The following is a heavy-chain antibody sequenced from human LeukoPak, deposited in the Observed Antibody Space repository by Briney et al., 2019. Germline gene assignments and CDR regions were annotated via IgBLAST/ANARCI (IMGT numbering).Heavy chain of an antibody. D-gene: IGHD3-10*01. J-gene: IGHJ4*02. CDR2: ISAYNGNT. V-gene: IGHV1-18*01. CDR1: GYTFTSYG. Sequence: ASVKVSFKASGYTFTSYGISWVRQAPGQGLEWMGWISAYNGNTNYAQKLQGRVTMTTDTSTSTAYMELRSLRSDDTAVYYCARDRAVRGVIITSPLGYWGQGTLVTVSS. CDR3: ARDRAVRGVIITSPLGY.